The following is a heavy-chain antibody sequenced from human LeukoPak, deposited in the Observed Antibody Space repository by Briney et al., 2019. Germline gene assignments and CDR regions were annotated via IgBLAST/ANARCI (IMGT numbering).Heavy chain of an antibody. V-gene: IGHV3-48*02. D-gene: IGHD3-16*02. CDR1: KFTFGDYG. J-gene: IGHJ4*02. CDR3: VRDWGNDREFDY. CDR2: ISSSGNTI. Sequence: GGSLRLSCIASKFTFGDYGTNWVRQAPGKGLEWVSFISSSGNTIYYTDSVKGRFTISRDNAKNSVNLQMSSLREEDTAVYYCVRDWGNDREFDYWGQGTLVTVSS.